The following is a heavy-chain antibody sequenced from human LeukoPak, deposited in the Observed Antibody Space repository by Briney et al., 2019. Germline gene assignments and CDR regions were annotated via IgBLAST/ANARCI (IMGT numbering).Heavy chain of an antibody. Sequence: KTSETLSLTCAVYGGSFSGYYWSWIRQPPGKGLEWIGEINHSGSTNYNPSLKSRVTLSVDTSKNQFSLKLSSVTAADTAVYYCARDMSIAARDAFDIWGQGTLVTVSS. V-gene: IGHV4-34*01. D-gene: IGHD6-6*01. CDR2: INHSGST. J-gene: IGHJ3*02. CDR1: GGSFSGYY. CDR3: ARDMSIAARDAFDI.